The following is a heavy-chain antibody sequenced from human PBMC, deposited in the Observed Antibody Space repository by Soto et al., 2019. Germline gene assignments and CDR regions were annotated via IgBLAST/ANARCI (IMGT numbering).Heavy chain of an antibody. J-gene: IGHJ6*02. CDR2: IDPSDSYT. Sequence: EVQLVQSGAEVKKPGESLRISCKGSGYSFASYWISRVRQMPGKGLEWMGRIDPSDSYTNYSPSFQGHVTISADKSISTAYLQWSSLKASDTAMYYCARLLARGITDNGMDVWGQGTTVTVSS. CDR3: ARLLARGITDNGMDV. V-gene: IGHV5-10-1*01. CDR1: GYSFASYW. D-gene: IGHD3-10*01.